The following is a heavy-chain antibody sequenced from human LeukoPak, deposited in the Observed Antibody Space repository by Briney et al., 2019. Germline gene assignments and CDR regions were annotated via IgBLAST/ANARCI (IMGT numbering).Heavy chain of an antibody. CDR3: ARVRYSRSSAVDY. CDR2: MNPNSGDT. D-gene: IGHD6-6*01. CDR1: GYTFTSYD. J-gene: IGHJ4*02. V-gene: IGHV1-8*01. Sequence: GASVKVSCKASGYTFTSYDINWMRQATGQGLEWMGWMNPNSGDTGYAQKFQGRVTMTRNTSISTAYMELSSLRSEDTAVYFCARVRYSRSSAVDYWGQGTLVTVSS.